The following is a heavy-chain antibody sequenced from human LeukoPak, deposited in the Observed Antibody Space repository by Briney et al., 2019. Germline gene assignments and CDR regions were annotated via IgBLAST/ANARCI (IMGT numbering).Heavy chain of an antibody. V-gene: IGHV5-51*01. J-gene: IGHJ6*03. Sequence: GESLKISCKASGYNFATYWIAWVRQMPGKGLEWVAIIFPADSGTKYSPSFRGQVTISADKSISTAYLQWSSLKASDTAMYYCARHRWTDLAYFDYMDVWGKGTTITVSS. D-gene: IGHD3/OR15-3a*01. CDR3: ARHRWTDLAYFDYMDV. CDR2: IFPADSGT. CDR1: GYNFATYW.